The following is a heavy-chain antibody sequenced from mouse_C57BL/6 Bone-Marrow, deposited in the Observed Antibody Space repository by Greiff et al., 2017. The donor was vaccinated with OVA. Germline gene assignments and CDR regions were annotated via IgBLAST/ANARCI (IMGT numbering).Heavy chain of an antibody. D-gene: IGHD1-1*01. Sequence: QVQLQQPGAELVKPGASVKMSCKASGYTFTSYWLTWVKQRPGQGLEWIGDIYPGSGSTNYNGKVKGKATLTVSTSSSTAYMQLSSLTSEDSAVYYCLVVTYAMDYWGQGTSVTVSS. J-gene: IGHJ4*01. CDR2: IYPGSGST. CDR3: LVVTYAMDY. CDR1: GYTFTSYW. V-gene: IGHV1-55*01.